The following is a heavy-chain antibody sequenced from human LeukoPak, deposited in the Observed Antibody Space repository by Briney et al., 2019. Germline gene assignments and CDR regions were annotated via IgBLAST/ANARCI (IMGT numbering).Heavy chain of an antibody. CDR3: ANGGGSGRLDY. D-gene: IGHD3-10*01. J-gene: IGHJ4*02. CDR2: ISSSSSFT. V-gene: IGHV3-11*06. CDR1: GFTFTDYY. Sequence: GGSLRLSCAVSGFTFTDYYMSWIRQAPGKGLEWVSYISSSSSFTNYADSVKGRFTISRDNAKNSLYLQMNSLRAEDTAVYYCANGGGSGRLDYWGQGTLVTVSS.